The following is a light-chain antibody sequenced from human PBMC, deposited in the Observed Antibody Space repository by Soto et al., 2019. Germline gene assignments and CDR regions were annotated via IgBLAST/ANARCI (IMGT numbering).Light chain of an antibody. CDR2: GVS. Sequence: DIVLTQSPATLSLSPRERVTLSCLASQSVRGSTLAGYQQKPGQAPRLLIYGVSSRATGIPARFSGGGSGTDFSLTISRLETEDFSVYYCQQYGSSPLTFGGGTKVDIK. V-gene: IGKV3-20*01. CDR1: QSVRGST. J-gene: IGKJ4*01. CDR3: QQYGSSPLT.